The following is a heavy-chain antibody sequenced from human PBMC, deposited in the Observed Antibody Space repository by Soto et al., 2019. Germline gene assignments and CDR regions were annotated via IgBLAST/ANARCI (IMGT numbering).Heavy chain of an antibody. Sequence: SHSWNWVREPPVKGLEWIGQISHSGNANYNPSLTSRVTISVDKSKNHFSLKLTSVTAADTAVYYCAARHFWSGPWTARSLDYCGQGTLVTVSS. J-gene: IGHJ4*02. D-gene: IGHD3-3*02. V-gene: IGHV4-4*02. CDR3: AARHFWSGPWTARSLDY. CDR2: ISHSGNA. CDR1: SHS.